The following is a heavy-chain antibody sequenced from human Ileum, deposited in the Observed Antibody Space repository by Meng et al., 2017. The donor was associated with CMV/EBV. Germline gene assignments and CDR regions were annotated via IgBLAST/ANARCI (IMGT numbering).Heavy chain of an antibody. D-gene: IGHD2-15*01. CDR2: ISGTGDNT. CDR1: GFTFSGYA. CDR3: AKCRGGSCYYFDY. V-gene: IGHV3-23*01. J-gene: IGHJ4*02. Sequence: LSLTCAASGFTFSGYAVSWVRQPPGKGLEWVSAISGTGDNTYYADSVKGRFTISRDNSKNTLYVQMNSLRAEDTALYYCAKCRGGSCYYFDYWGQGTLVTVSS.